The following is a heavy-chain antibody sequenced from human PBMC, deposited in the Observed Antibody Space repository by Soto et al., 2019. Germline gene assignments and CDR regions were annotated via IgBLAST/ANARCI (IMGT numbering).Heavy chain of an antibody. V-gene: IGHV1-69*02. CDR3: YTGNDY. CDR2: IIPILGIA. D-gene: IGHD5-12*01. CDR1: GGTFSSYT. J-gene: IGHJ4*02. Sequence: QVQLVQSGAEVKKPGSSVKVSCKASGGTFSSYTISWVRQAPGQGLEWMGRIIPILGIANYAQKLQGRVTITADKSTSTAYMELGSLRSDDTAVYYGYTGNDYWGQGTLVTVSS.